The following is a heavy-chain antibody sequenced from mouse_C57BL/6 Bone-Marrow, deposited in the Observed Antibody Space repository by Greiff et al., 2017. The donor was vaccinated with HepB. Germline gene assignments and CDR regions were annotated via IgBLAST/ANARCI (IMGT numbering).Heavy chain of an antibody. V-gene: IGHV1-61*01. J-gene: IGHJ4*01. CDR2: IYPSDSET. D-gene: IGHD2-4*01. CDR3: ARGGLRRASMDY. Sequence: QVQLQQPGAELVRPGSSVKLSCKASGYTFTSSWMDWVKQRPGQGLEWIGNIYPSDSETHYNQKFKDKATLTVDKSSSTAYMQLSSLTSEDSAVYYCARGGLRRASMDYWGQGTSVTVSS. CDR1: GYTFTSSW.